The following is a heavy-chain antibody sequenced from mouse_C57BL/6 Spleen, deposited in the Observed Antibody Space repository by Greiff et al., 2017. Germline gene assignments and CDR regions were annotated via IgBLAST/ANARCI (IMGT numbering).Heavy chain of an antibody. CDR3: ARGGRDWYFDV. J-gene: IGHJ1*03. Sequence: EESGPGLVKPSQSLSLTCSVTGYSITSGYYWNWIRQFPGNKLEWMGYISYDGSNNYNPSLKNRISITRDTSKNQFFLKLNSVTTEDTATYYCARGGRDWYFDVWGTGTTVTVSS. D-gene: IGHD3-3*01. V-gene: IGHV3-6*01. CDR1: GYSITSGYY. CDR2: ISYDGSN.